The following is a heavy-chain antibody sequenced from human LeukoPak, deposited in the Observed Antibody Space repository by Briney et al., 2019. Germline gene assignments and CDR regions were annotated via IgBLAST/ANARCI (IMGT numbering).Heavy chain of an antibody. CDR3: ARRIAVAGTNLPGAAFDI. D-gene: IGHD6-19*01. Sequence: PLETLSLTCTVSGDSVTSSSYYWGWIRPPPGKGREWIGSIYYSGSTYSHPSLNSRVTISIDTSKNQFSLKLSSVTAAETAIYYCARRIAVAGTNLPGAAFDIWGQGTMVTVPS. J-gene: IGHJ3*02. CDR2: IYYSGST. CDR1: GDSVTSSSYY. V-gene: IGHV4-39*01.